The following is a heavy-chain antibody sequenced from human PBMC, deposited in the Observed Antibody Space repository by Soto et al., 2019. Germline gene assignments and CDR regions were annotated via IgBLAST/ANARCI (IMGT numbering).Heavy chain of an antibody. CDR2: ISAYNGNT. J-gene: IGHJ4*02. D-gene: IGHD5-12*01. CDR1: CYPFTSYG. Sequence: DSGKVCFKASCYPFTSYGISWVRQAPGQGLEWMGWISAYNGNTNYAQKLQGGVTMTTDTSTSTAYMELRSLRSDDTAVYYCARARWWLGDYWGQGTLVTVSS. CDR3: ARARWWLGDY. V-gene: IGHV1-18*01.